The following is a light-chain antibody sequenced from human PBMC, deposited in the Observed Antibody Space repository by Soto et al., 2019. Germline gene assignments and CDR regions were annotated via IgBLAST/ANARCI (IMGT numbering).Light chain of an antibody. CDR1: TSDIGTYNY. CDR2: EVS. Sequence: QSALTQPASVSGSPGQSITISCTGTTSDIGTYNYVSWYQQHPGKAPKFVIYEVSKRPSGVSNRFSGSKSGNTASLTISGLQSEDEADYYCRSYSSTGTLVLFGGGTKLTVL. CDR3: RSYSSTGTLVL. J-gene: IGLJ2*01. V-gene: IGLV2-14*01.